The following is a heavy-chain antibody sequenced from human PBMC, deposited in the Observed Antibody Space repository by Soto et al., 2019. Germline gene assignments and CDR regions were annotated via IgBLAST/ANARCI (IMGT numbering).Heavy chain of an antibody. D-gene: IGHD2-15*01. J-gene: IGHJ3*02. CDR1: GFTFSSYG. CDR2: IWYDGSNK. CDR3: ARDYVGAFDI. Sequence: QVQLVESGGGVVQPGRSLRLSCAASGFTFSSYGMHWVRQAPGKGLEWVAVIWYDGSNKYYADSVKGRFTISRDNSKNTLYLQMNSLRAEDTDVYYCARDYVGAFDIWGQGTMVTVSS. V-gene: IGHV3-33*01.